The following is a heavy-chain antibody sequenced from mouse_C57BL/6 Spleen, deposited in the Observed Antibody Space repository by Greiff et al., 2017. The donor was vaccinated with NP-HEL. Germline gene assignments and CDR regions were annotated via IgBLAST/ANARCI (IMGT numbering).Heavy chain of an antibody. CDR2: IDPADSYT. J-gene: IGHJ3*01. D-gene: IGHD3-2*02. Sequence: VQLQQPGAELVKPGASVKLSCKASGYTFTSYWMQWVKQRPGQGLEWIGEIDPADSYTNYNQKFKGNATLTVYTSCSTAYMQLSSLTSEYAAVYYCATTRQLRLPAYWGQGTLVTVSA. CDR1: GYTFTSYW. CDR3: ATTRQLRLPAY. V-gene: IGHV1-50*01.